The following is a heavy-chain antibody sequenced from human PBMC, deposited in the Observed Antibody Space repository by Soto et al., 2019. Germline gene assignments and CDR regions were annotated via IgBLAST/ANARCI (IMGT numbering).Heavy chain of an antibody. V-gene: IGHV3-66*01. Sequence: GGSLRLSCAASGFTVSSKYMSWVRQAPGKGLEWVSLIQSGGPTYYADSVKGRFTISRDTSKNTLYLQMDSLRAEDTAVYYCARDFAVAGPTDYWGQGTLVTVSS. CDR1: GFTVSSKY. CDR2: IQSGGPT. J-gene: IGHJ4*02. CDR3: ARDFAVAGPTDY. D-gene: IGHD6-19*01.